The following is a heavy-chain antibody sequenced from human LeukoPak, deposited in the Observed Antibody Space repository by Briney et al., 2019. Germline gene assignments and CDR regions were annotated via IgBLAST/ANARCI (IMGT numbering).Heavy chain of an antibody. CDR3: ARGTVVRGVIYHYYYMDV. V-gene: IGHV1-69*05. CDR1: GGTFSSYA. D-gene: IGHD3-10*01. J-gene: IGHJ6*03. Sequence: SVKVSCKASGGTFSSYAISWVRQAPGQGLEWMGGIIPIFGTANYAQRFQGRVTITTDESTSTAYMELSSLRSEDTAVYYCARGTVVRGVIYHYYYMDVWGKGTTVTVSS. CDR2: IIPIFGTA.